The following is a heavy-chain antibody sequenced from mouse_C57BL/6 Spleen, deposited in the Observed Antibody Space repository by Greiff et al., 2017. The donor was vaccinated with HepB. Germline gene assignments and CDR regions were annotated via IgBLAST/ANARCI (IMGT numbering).Heavy chain of an antibody. CDR1: GYTFTDYY. J-gene: IGHJ2*01. CDR3: ARPDYYGSSYAFDY. V-gene: IGHV1-76*01. CDR2: IYPGSGNT. Sequence: QVQLQQSGAELVRPGASVKLSCKASGYTFTDYYINWVKQRPGQGLEWIARIYPGSGNTYYNEKFKGKATLTAEKSSSTAYMQLSSLTSEDSAVYFCARPDYYGSSYAFDYWGQGTTLTVSS. D-gene: IGHD1-1*01.